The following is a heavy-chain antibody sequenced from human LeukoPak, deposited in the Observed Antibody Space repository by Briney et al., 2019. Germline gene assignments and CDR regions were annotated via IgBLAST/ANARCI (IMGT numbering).Heavy chain of an antibody. V-gene: IGHV1-2*02. CDR3: ARDRRFGEFIYAFDI. J-gene: IGHJ3*02. D-gene: IGHD3-10*01. Sequence: GASVKVSCKASGYTFTSYGISWVRQAPGQGLEWMGWTNPNSGGTNYAQKFQGRVTMTRDTSISTAYMELSRLRSDDTAVYYCARDRRFGEFIYAFDIWGQGTMVTVSS. CDR2: TNPNSGGT. CDR1: GYTFTSYG.